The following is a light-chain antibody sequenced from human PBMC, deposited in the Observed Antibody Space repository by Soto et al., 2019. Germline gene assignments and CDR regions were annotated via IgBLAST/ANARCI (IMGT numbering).Light chain of an antibody. CDR1: RSVGAY. J-gene: IGKJ1*01. CDR3: QQYDAWPPGT. Sequence: EIVLTQSPGTLSLSPGERATLSCRASRSVGAYLAWYQQSPGLAPRLLIYGASTRDTGIPARFSDSGSGTDFTLTISGLQSEGFAVYYCQQYDAWPPGTFGQGTKVDIK. CDR2: GAS. V-gene: IGKV3-15*01.